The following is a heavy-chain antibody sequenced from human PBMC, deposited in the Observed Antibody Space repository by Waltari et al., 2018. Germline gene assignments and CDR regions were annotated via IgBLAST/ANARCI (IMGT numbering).Heavy chain of an antibody. CDR2: INSGGFST. D-gene: IGHD6-13*01. Sequence: VQLLESGGGLVQPGGSLRLSCAASGFTFSSYAMSWVRQAPGKGLEWVSSINSGGFSTYYAASVKGRFTSSRDNSKTTLYLQMNSLRVDDTAVYYCARGWQQLGYWGQGTLVTVSS. J-gene: IGHJ4*02. V-gene: IGHV3-23*01. CDR1: GFTFSSYA. CDR3: ARGWQQLGY.